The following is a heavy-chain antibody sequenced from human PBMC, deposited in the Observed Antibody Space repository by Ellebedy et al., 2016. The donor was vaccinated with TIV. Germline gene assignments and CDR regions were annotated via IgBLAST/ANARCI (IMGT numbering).Heavy chain of an antibody. V-gene: IGHV3-30*14. D-gene: IGHD5-24*01. J-gene: IGHJ3*02. CDR2: ISYDGSYK. CDR1: GFIFSCYA. CDR3: ARVTRDVLYNIGGAFDI. Sequence: GESLKISCAVSGFIFSCYALHWVRQAPGRGLEWVALISYDGSYKHYADSVKDRFTISRDNSKGTLYLQMRSLRTEDTAVYYCARVTRDVLYNIGGAFDIWGHGTMVTVS.